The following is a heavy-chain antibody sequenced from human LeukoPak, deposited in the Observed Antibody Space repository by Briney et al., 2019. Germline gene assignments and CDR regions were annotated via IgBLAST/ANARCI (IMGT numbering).Heavy chain of an antibody. J-gene: IGHJ3*02. Sequence: GESLKISCKGFGYTFTSNWIAWVRQMPGKGLELMGIIFPGDSDTRDNPSFQGQVTISADKSINTAYLQWSSLKASDTAMYYCARLFYYDSSGYPYAFDIWGQGTMVTVSS. D-gene: IGHD3-22*01. CDR2: IFPGDSDT. V-gene: IGHV5-51*01. CDR3: ARLFYYDSSGYPYAFDI. CDR1: GYTFTSNW.